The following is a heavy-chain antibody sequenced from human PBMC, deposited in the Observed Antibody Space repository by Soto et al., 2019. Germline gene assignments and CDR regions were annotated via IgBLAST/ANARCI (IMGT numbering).Heavy chain of an antibody. D-gene: IGHD2-15*01. V-gene: IGHV3-74*03. CDR2: VSPDGSST. J-gene: IGHJ4*02. CDR3: VRDQDTYGQAVFDS. CDR1: GFTFTTFW. Sequence: EVQLVESGGVLVQPGGSLRLSCETSGFTFTTFWMHWVRQLPGKGLVWVSRVSPDGSSTTYADSVKGRFTISRDNAKNTMSRQMNNLGVDATALYFCVRDQDTYGQAVFDSWGQGALVTVSS.